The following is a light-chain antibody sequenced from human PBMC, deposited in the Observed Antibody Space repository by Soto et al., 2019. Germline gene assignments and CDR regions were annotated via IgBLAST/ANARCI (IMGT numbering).Light chain of an antibody. Sequence: EIVLTQSPGTLSLSPGERATLSCRASQSVNSRFLAWYQQKPGQAPRLLMYGASTRATGIPDRFSGSGSGADFTLPISRLEPEVFAVYYCQQYGSSPPMYTFGQGTKLEIK. CDR3: QQYGSSPPMYT. CDR1: QSVNSRF. V-gene: IGKV3-20*01. CDR2: GAS. J-gene: IGKJ2*01.